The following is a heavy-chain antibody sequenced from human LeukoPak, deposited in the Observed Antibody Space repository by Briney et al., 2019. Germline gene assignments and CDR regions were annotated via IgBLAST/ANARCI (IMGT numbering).Heavy chain of an antibody. J-gene: IGHJ5*02. CDR1: GYTFTSYY. CDR2: INPSGGST. D-gene: IGHD6-13*01. Sequence: ASVTVSCKASGYTFTSYYMHWVRQAPGQGLEWMGIINPSGGSTSYAQKFQGRVTMTRDTSTSTVYMELSSLRSEDTAVYYCARSLTLSSSWLNWFDPWGQGTLVTVSS. V-gene: IGHV1-46*01. CDR3: ARSLTLSSSWLNWFDP.